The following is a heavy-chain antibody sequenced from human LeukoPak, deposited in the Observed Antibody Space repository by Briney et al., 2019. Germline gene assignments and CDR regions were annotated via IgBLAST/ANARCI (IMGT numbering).Heavy chain of an antibody. CDR3: AKGGVRTTVPYGGFDY. CDR1: GFTFSSYA. J-gene: IGHJ4*02. V-gene: IGHV3-23*01. Sequence: GGSLRLSCAASGFTFSSYAMSWVRQAPGKGLEWVSAISGSGGSIYYADSVKGRFTISRDNSKNTLYLQLNSLRAGDTAVYYGAKGGVRTTVPYGGFDYWGQGTLVTVSS. CDR2: ISGSGGSI. D-gene: IGHD4-17*01.